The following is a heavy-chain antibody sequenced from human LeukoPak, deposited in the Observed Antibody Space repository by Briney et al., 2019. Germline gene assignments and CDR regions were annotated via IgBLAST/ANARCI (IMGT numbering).Heavy chain of an antibody. CDR1: GFTFSSYG. J-gene: IGHJ4*02. Sequence: GRSLRLSCAAPGFTFSSYGMHWVRQAPGKGLEWVAVIWYDGSNKYYADSVKGRFTISRDNSKNTLYLQMNSLRAEDTAVYYCARDCSGGSCYSPNFDYWGQGTLVTVSS. CDR2: IWYDGSNK. V-gene: IGHV3-33*01. D-gene: IGHD2-15*01. CDR3: ARDCSGGSCYSPNFDY.